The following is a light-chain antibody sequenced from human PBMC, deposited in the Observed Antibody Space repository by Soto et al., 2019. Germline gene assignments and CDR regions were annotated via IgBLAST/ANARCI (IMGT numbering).Light chain of an antibody. CDR3: QRYHNWPRT. V-gene: IGKV3D-15*01. Sequence: EIVMTQSPATLSVSPGERATLSCRASQSVHINLAWYQQKSGQAPRLLIYGASTRATGIPARFSGSGSGTHFTLTIISLHSEDFTVYYCQRYHNWPRTFGQGTNLEI. J-gene: IGKJ2*01. CDR2: GAS. CDR1: QSVHIN.